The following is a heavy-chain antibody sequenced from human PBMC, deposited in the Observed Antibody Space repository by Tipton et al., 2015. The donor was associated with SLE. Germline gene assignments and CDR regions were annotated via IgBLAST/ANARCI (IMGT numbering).Heavy chain of an antibody. J-gene: IGHJ4*02. CDR1: GGTFSSHA. CDR3: ARATYEMTTVVTPLVY. Sequence: QLVQSGAEVKKPGSSVKVSCKASGGTFSSHAISWVRQAPGQGLEWMGGIIPIFGTANYAQKFQGRVTITTDESTSTAYMELSSLRSEDTAVYCCARATYEMTTVVTPLVYWGQGPPVTVSS. V-gene: IGHV1-69*05. D-gene: IGHD4-23*01. CDR2: IIPIFGTA.